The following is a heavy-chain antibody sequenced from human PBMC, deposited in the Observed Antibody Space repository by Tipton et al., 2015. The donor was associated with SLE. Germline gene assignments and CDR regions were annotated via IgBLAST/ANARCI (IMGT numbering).Heavy chain of an antibody. CDR1: GGSISTYY. D-gene: IGHD1-1*01. CDR2: IYTSGST. CDR3: ARQANFYYFDY. J-gene: IGHJ4*02. Sequence: LRLSCTVSGGSISTYYWSWIRQPPGKGLEWIGYIYTSGSTYYNPSLKSRLSISVDTSKNQFSLILTSVTAADTAVYYCARQANFYYFDYWGQGTLVTVSS. V-gene: IGHV4-4*08.